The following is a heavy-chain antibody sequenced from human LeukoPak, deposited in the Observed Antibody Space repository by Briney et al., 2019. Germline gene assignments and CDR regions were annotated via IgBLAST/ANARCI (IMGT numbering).Heavy chain of an antibody. J-gene: IGHJ4*02. CDR1: GFTFSSYW. Sequence: GGSLRLSCAASGFTFSSYWMSWVRQAPGKGLEWVANIKQDGSEENYVDPVKGRFTISRDNAKNSLYLQMNSLRAEDTAMYHCARVHIVDDRSGYRPPDYWGQGTLVTVSS. D-gene: IGHD3-22*01. CDR3: ARVHIVDDRSGYRPPDY. V-gene: IGHV3-7*01. CDR2: IKQDGSEE.